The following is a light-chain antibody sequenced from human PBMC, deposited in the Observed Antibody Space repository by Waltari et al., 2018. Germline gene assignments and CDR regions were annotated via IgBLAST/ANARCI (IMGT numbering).Light chain of an antibody. CDR1: STDVAGYDP. CDR3: SSYAGGSSLM. J-gene: IGLJ3*02. V-gene: IGLV2-8*01. CDR2: EVT. Sequence: QSALTQPPSASGSLGQSITISCTGISTDVAGYDPFFWYQQHPGKAPKLLIYEVTKRPSGVPDRFSGSKSDNTASLAVSGLQAEDEADYYCSSYAGGSSLMFGGGTKLTVL.